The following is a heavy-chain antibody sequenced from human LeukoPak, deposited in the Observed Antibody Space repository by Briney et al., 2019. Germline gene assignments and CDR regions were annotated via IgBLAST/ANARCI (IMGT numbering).Heavy chain of an antibody. D-gene: IGHD6-13*01. V-gene: IGHV3-48*03. CDR2: INSSGSTI. J-gene: IGHJ4*02. Sequence: GGSLRLSCAASGFTFSSYEMNWVRQAPGQGLEWVSYINSSGSTIYYADSVKGRFTISRDNAKNSLYLQMNSLRAEDTAVYYCARESEQLDLDYWGQGTLVTVSS. CDR3: ARESEQLDLDY. CDR1: GFTFSSYE.